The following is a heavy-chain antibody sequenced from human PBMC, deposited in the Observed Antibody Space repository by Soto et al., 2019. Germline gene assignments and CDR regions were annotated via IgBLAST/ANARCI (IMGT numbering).Heavy chain of an antibody. V-gene: IGHV6-1*01. CDR3: ARVAVAAVFDY. CDR2: TYYRSKWYN. Sequence: PQTLSLTFALSGDSVSSNSAALNWIRQSPSRGLEWLGRTYYRSKWYNDYAVSVKSRITINPDTSKNQFSLQLNSVTPEDTAVYYCARVAVAAVFDYWGQGTLVTVSS. J-gene: IGHJ4*02. CDR1: GDSVSSNSAA. D-gene: IGHD6-19*01.